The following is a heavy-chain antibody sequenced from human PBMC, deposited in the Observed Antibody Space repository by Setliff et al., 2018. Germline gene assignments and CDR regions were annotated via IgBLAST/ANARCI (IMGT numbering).Heavy chain of an antibody. J-gene: IGHJ4*02. V-gene: IGHV4-39*01. D-gene: IGHD3-16*01. CDR3: ARHADRFWGGYFDY. CDR2: IYSSGST. Sequence: SETLSLTCTVSGGSISRNSYYWGWIRQPPGKGLEWIGSIYSSGSTYYAPSLKSRVAISADTSKNQFSLKLNSVTAADTAVYYCARHADRFWGGYFDYWGQGTLVTVSS. CDR1: GGSISRNSYY.